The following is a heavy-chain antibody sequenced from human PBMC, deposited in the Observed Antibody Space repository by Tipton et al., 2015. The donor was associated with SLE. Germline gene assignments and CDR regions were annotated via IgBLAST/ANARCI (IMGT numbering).Heavy chain of an antibody. V-gene: IGHV5-51*03. CDR3: ARLGLGIVATSRGFFDY. D-gene: IGHD5-12*01. J-gene: IGHJ4*02. Sequence: QLVQSGAEVKKPGESLRISCKISGYNFTRYWIAWVRQMPGKGLEWMGIIYPGDSDTRYSPSFQGQVTISADKSFSTAYLQWSRLKASDTAMYFCARLGLGIVATSRGFFDYWGQGTLVTVSP. CDR2: IYPGDSDT. CDR1: GYNFTRYW.